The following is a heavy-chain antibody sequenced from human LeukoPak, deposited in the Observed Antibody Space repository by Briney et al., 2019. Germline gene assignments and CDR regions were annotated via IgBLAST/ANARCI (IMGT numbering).Heavy chain of an antibody. D-gene: IGHD4-17*01. Sequence: KPSETLSLTCAVYGGSFSGYFWSWIRQPPGKGLEWIGEINHSGSTNYNPSLKSRVTISVDTSMNQFSLKLSSVTAADTAVYSCARGLTTVTTFNWFDPWGQGTLVAVSS. CDR3: ARGLTTVTTFNWFDP. CDR1: GGSFSGYF. V-gene: IGHV4-34*01. CDR2: INHSGST. J-gene: IGHJ5*02.